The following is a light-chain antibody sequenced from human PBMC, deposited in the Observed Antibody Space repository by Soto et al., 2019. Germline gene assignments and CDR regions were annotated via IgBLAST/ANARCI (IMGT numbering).Light chain of an antibody. CDR2: GAS. J-gene: IGKJ1*01. Sequence: EIVMTQSPATLSVSPGERATLSCRASQSVSSNLAWYQQKPGQAPRLLIYGASTRATGIPARFRGSGSGTEFTLTISSLQSEDFAVYYCQQYNNWPPPWTFGQGTKVEIK. CDR1: QSVSSN. CDR3: QQYNNWPPPWT. V-gene: IGKV3-15*01.